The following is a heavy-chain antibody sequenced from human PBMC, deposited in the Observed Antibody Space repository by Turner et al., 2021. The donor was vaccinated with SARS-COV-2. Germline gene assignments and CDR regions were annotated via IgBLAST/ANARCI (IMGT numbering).Heavy chain of an antibody. D-gene: IGHD3-10*01. Sequence: LPLQESGPGLVKLSVTRSHTCLVAGGSISSSNYYWGWIRQPPGKWLEWIVSIYYSGSTYYNPSLKSRVTISVDTSKNQFSLKLSSVTAADTAVYYCARLLNPGSYYYYYYGMDVWGQGTTVTVSS. CDR1: GGSISSSNYY. J-gene: IGHJ6*02. V-gene: IGHV4-39*01. CDR2: IYYSGST. CDR3: ARLLNPGSYYYYYYGMDV.